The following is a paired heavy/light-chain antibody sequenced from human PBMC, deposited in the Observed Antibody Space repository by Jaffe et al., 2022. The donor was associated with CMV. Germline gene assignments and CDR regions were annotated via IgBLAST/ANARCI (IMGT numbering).Heavy chain of an antibody. CDR3: ARDYRDYYGSGSYYKSKVGYYYYYMDV. V-gene: IGHV3-48*03. Sequence: EVQLVESGGGLVQPGGSLRLSCAASGFTFSSYEMNWVRQAPGKGLEWVSYISSSGSTIYYADSVKGRFTISRDNAKNSLYLQMNSLRAEDTAVYYCARDYRDYYGSGSYYKSKVGYYYYYMDVWGKGTTVTVSS. CDR2: ISSSGSTI. J-gene: IGHJ6*03. CDR1: GFTFSSYE. D-gene: IGHD3-10*01.
Light chain of an antibody. CDR1: QSVSSY. CDR2: DAS. CDR3: QQRSNWPSWT. V-gene: IGKV3-11*01. Sequence: EIVLTQSPATLSLSPGERATLSCRASQSVSSYLAWYQQKPGQAPRLLIYDASNRATGIPARFSGSGSGTDFTLTISSLEPEDFAVYYCQQRSNWPSWTFGQGTKVEIK. J-gene: IGKJ1*01.